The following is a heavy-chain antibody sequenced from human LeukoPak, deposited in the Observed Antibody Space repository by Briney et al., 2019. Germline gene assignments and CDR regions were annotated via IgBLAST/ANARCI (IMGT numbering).Heavy chain of an antibody. CDR3: ARAHALDGYYYYYMDV. CDR2: IYYLGNT. D-gene: IGHD1-1*01. CDR1: GGSISGYY. Sequence: SETLSLTCTVSGGSISGYYWSCIRQPPGQGLEWIGYIYYLGNTLYNPSLKSRVTISVDTSKNQFSLKLSSVTAADTAVYYCARAHALDGYYYYYMDVWGKGTTVTVSS. V-gene: IGHV4-59*12. J-gene: IGHJ6*03.